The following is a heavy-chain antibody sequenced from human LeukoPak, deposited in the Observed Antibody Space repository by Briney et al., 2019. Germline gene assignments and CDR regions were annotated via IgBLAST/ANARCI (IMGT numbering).Heavy chain of an antibody. Sequence: GGSLRLSCATSGFTFSSYPMHWVRQAPGKGLEWVAVISYDGSNKYYADSVKGRFTISRDNSKNTLYLQMNSLRAEDTAVYYCASSTGSSWYAFDYWGQGTLVTVSS. D-gene: IGHD6-13*01. J-gene: IGHJ4*02. CDR3: ASSTGSSWYAFDY. CDR1: GFTFSSYP. V-gene: IGHV3-30*04. CDR2: ISYDGSNK.